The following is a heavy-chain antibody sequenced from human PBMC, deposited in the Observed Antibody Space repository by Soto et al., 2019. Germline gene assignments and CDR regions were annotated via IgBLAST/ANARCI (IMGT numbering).Heavy chain of an antibody. D-gene: IGHD4-17*01. CDR3: VRVAYGDLGG. CDR2: IKSDGSDT. Sequence: EVQLVESGGGLVQPGGSLRLSCAASGFTFSSYWMHWVRQAPGKGLVWVSRIKSDGSDTSYADSVKGRFTISRDNAKNTLYLQMSSLRAEDMAVYYCVRVAYGDLGGWGQGPLVTVSS. J-gene: IGHJ4*02. V-gene: IGHV3-74*01. CDR1: GFTFSSYW.